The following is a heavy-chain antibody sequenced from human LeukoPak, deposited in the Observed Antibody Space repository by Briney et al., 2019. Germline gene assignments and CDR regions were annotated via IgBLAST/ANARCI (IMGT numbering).Heavy chain of an antibody. Sequence: QTGGSLRPSCAASGFTFSSYAMSWVRQAPGKGLEWVSAISGSGGSTYYADSVKGRFTISRDNSKNTLYLQMNSLRAEDTAVYYCAKDLLLVPAAKIDYWGQGTLVTVSS. CDR2: ISGSGGST. CDR1: GFTFSSYA. CDR3: AKDLLLVPAAKIDY. D-gene: IGHD2-2*01. J-gene: IGHJ4*02. V-gene: IGHV3-23*01.